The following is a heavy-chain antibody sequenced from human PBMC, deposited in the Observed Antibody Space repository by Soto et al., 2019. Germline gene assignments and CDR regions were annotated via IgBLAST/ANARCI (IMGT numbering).Heavy chain of an antibody. Sequence: GASVKVSCKASGGTFSSYAISWVRQAPGQGLEWMGGIIPIFGTANYAQKFQGRVTITADESTSTAYMELSSLRSEDTAVYYCARDVPASTRYYCSGMDVWAQGTTVPVSS. CDR3: ARDVPASTRYYCSGMDV. CDR2: IIPIFGTA. J-gene: IGHJ6*02. D-gene: IGHD2-2*01. V-gene: IGHV1-69*13. CDR1: GGTFSSYA.